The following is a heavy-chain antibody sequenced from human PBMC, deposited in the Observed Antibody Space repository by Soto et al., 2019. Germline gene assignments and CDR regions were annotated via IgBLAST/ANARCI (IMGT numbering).Heavy chain of an antibody. CDR2: IGTGGGDT. J-gene: IGHJ5*02. CDR1: GFMFDHHD. CDR3: AKGRAPLCPFGL. Sequence: GGSLRLSCEASGFMFDHHDMSWVRQAPGKGLEWVAGIGTGGGDTYYGDSVKGRFTISRDKSKNTLYLQLRSLRVADPAVYFCAKGRAPLCPFGLWGQGTMGTVSS. V-gene: IGHV3-23*01.